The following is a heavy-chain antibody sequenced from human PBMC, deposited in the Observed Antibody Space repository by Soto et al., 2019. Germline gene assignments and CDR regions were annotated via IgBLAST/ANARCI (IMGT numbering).Heavy chain of an antibody. CDR2: LYYGESA. CDR3: ARANADHPQRHFDY. V-gene: IGHV4-59*01. D-gene: IGHD7-27*01. J-gene: IGHJ4*02. Sequence: QVQLQESGPGLVKPSETLSLTCTVSGGSISSYYWNWLRQPPGKGLEWIGFLYYGESAHQNPSLKSRVTISGDTSKNQLSLKLSSVTAADSAIYFCARANADHPQRHFDYWSQGILVTVSS. CDR1: GGSISSYY.